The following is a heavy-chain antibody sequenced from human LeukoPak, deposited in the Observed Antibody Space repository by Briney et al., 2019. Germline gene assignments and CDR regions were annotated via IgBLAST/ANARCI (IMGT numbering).Heavy chain of an antibody. CDR2: IIPILGIA. Sequence: SVKVSCKASGGTFSSYTISWVRQAPGQGLERMGRIIPILGIANYAQKFQGRVTITADKSTSTAYMELSSLRSEDTAVYYCASRSGYDNQFDYWGQGTLVTVSS. CDR3: ASRSGYDNQFDY. V-gene: IGHV1-69*02. CDR1: GGTFSSYT. D-gene: IGHD5-12*01. J-gene: IGHJ4*02.